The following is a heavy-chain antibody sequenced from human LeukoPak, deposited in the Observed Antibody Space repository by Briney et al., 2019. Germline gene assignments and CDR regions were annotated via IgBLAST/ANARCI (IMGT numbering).Heavy chain of an antibody. CDR1: GFTFSSYW. CDR3: ARVTIFGVVIMYSYWYFDL. D-gene: IGHD3-3*01. Sequence: GGSLRLSCAASGFTFSSYWMHWVRQAPGKGLVWVSRINSDGSSTSYADSVKGRFTISRDNAKNTLYLQMNSLRAEDTAVYYCARVTIFGVVIMYSYWYFDLWGRGTLVTVSS. CDR2: INSDGSST. J-gene: IGHJ2*01. V-gene: IGHV3-74*01.